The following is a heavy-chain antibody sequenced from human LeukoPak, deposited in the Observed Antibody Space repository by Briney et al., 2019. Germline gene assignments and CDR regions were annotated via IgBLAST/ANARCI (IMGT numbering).Heavy chain of an antibody. CDR3: AKGAGYSSRGYYYYYMDV. D-gene: IGHD6-13*01. V-gene: IGHV3-23*01. CDR2: ISGSGGST. Sequence: PGGSLRLSCAASGFTFSSYGMHWVRQAPGKGLEWVSGISGSGGSTYYADSVKGRFTISRDNSRNTLYLQMNRLRAEDTAVYYCAKGAGYSSRGYYYYYMDVWGKGTTVTVSS. CDR1: GFTFSSYG. J-gene: IGHJ6*03.